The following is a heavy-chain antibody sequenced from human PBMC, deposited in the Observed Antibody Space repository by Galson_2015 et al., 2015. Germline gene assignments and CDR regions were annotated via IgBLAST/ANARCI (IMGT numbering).Heavy chain of an antibody. J-gene: IGHJ4*02. CDR2: INAGNGNT. Sequence: SVKVSCKASGYTFTSYAMHWVRQAPGQRLEWMGWINAGNGNTKYSQKFQGRVTITRDTSASTAYMELSSLRSEDTAVYYCARGPYYDFWSGYLIDYWGQGTLVTVSS. D-gene: IGHD3-3*01. CDR3: ARGPYYDFWSGYLIDY. V-gene: IGHV1-3*01. CDR1: GYTFTSYA.